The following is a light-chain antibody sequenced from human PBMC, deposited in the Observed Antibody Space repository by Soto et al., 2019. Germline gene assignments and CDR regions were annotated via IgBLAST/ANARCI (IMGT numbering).Light chain of an antibody. V-gene: IGKV3-15*01. CDR1: QSVSTN. Sequence: EIVMTQSPVTLSVSPGERATLSCRASQSVSTNLAWYQQKPGQAPRLLIYGASTGATGIPARFSGSGSGTEFTLTISSLQSEDFAVYYCQQYDDWPWTFGQGTKVDIK. CDR2: GAS. CDR3: QQYDDWPWT. J-gene: IGKJ1*01.